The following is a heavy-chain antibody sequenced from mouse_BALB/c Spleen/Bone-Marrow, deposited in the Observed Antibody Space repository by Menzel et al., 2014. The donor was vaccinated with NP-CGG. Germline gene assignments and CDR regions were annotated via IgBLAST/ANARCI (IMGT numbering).Heavy chain of an antibody. V-gene: IGHV7-1*02. CDR1: GFTFSDFY. CDR2: SRNKANDYTT. J-gene: IGHJ4*01. Sequence: EVKLMESGGGLVQPGGSLRLSCATSGFTFSDFYMEWVRQPPGKRLEWIASSRNKANDYTTEYNASVKGRFIVSRDTSQSSRYRKMNALRAEDTAIYYCARDALDYDRGGAVDYWGQGTSVTVSS. D-gene: IGHD2-4*01. CDR3: ARDALDYDRGGAVDY.